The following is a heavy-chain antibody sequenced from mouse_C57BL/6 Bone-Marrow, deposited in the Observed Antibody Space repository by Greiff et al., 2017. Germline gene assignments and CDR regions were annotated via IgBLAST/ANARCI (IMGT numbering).Heavy chain of an antibody. Sequence: EVKVVESGGGLVQPGGSMKLSCAASGFTFSDAWMDWVRQSPEKGLEWVAEIRNKANNPATYYAESVKGRLTISTDDSKTSVYLQMNSLRAEDTGIYYCTADYYGSSYPYYAMDYGGQGTSVTVSS. D-gene: IGHD1-1*01. CDR3: TADYYGSSYPYYAMDY. CDR2: IRNKANNPAT. CDR1: GFTFSDAW. V-gene: IGHV6-6*01. J-gene: IGHJ4*01.